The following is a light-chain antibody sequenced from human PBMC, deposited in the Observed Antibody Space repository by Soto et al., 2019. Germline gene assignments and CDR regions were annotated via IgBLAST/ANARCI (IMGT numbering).Light chain of an antibody. CDR3: SSYTSSAPFYV. V-gene: IGLV2-14*03. CDR2: DVN. CDR1: STDVDGYDY. Sequence: SVLTQPSSVSGSPGQWITISCTGASTDVDGYDYVSWYQQHPGQAPKLMIYDVNNRPSGVSYRFSGSKSGDTASLTISGLQAEDDADYYCSSYTSSAPFYVFGTGTKVTVL. J-gene: IGLJ1*01.